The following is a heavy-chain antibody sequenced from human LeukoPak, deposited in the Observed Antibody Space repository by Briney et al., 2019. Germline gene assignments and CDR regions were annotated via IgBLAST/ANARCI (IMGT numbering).Heavy chain of an antibody. Sequence: PSETLSLTCTVSGGSTSNYYWSWIRQPPGKGLEWIGYIYYSGSTYYNPSLKSRVTISVDTSKNQFSLKLSSVTAADTAVYYCASRRVSTSYFDYWGQGTLVTVSS. CDR2: IYYSGST. D-gene: IGHD5/OR15-5a*01. CDR1: GGSTSNYY. V-gene: IGHV4-59*12. J-gene: IGHJ4*02. CDR3: ASRRVSTSYFDY.